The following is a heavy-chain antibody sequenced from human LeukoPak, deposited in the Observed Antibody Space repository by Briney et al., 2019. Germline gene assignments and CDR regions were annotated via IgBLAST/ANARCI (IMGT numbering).Heavy chain of an antibody. J-gene: IGHJ4*02. CDR1: GYPFISYG. V-gene: IGHV1-8*01. CDR3: ARPGLRVRWLQFAD. D-gene: IGHD5-24*01. CDR2: MNPNSGNT. Sequence: ASVKVSCKASGYPFISYGISWVRQATGQGLEWMGWMNPNSGNTGYAQKFQGRVTMTRNTSISTAYMELSSLRSEDTAVYYCARPGLRVRWLQFADWGQGTLVTVSS.